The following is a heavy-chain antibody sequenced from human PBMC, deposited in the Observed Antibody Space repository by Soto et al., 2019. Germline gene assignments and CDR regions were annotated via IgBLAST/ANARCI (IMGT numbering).Heavy chain of an antibody. Sequence: EVQLVESGGGLVQPGGSLRLSCAASGFTFSTYWMNWVRQAPGKGLEWVANIKEDGSEAYYVDSVKGRFTISRDNAKNSLYLDMNSLRGEDTAMYYCARDWGAPGRGSALGYYYHFGMDVWDQGTTVTVPS. CDR2: IKEDGSEA. V-gene: IGHV3-7*05. CDR1: GFTFSTYW. CDR3: ARDWGAPGRGSALGYYYHFGMDV. D-gene: IGHD3-16*01. J-gene: IGHJ6*02.